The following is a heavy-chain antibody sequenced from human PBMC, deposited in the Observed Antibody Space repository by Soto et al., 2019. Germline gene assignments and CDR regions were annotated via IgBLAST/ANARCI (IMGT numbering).Heavy chain of an antibody. CDR3: ARGGHVVVVTAALDY. CDR2: VNPSGGHT. Sequence: GASVKVSCKASGYSFTTYGITWVRQAPGQGLEWMGTVNPSGGHTTYAQHFLGRVTMTRDTSTSTLYMELTSLTSDDTAIYYCARGGHVVVVTAALDYWGQGTLLTVSS. V-gene: IGHV1-46*01. J-gene: IGHJ4*02. D-gene: IGHD2-21*02. CDR1: GYSFTTYG.